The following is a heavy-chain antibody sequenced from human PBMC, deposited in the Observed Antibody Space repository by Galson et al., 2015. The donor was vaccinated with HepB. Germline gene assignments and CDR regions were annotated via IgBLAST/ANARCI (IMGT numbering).Heavy chain of an antibody. V-gene: IGHV4-39*01. CDR2: IYYSGST. D-gene: IGHD6-19*01. CDR1: GGSISSSSYY. Sequence: SETLSLTCTVSGGSISSSSYYWGWIRQPPGTGLEWIGSIYYSGSTYYNPSLKSRVTISVDTSKNQFSLKLSSVTAADTAVYYCARHSGGSGWFYITFDYWGQGTLVTVSS. CDR3: ARHSGGSGWFYITFDY. J-gene: IGHJ4*02.